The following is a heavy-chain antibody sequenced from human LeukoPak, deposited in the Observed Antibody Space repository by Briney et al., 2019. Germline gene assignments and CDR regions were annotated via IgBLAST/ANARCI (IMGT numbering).Heavy chain of an antibody. CDR3: ARDTNWRSTHY. CDR2: ISHDGSNK. V-gene: IGHV3-30*09. Sequence: PGRSLRLSCAASGFTFNTYAMHWVRQAPGKGLEWVAVISHDGSNKYYADSVKGRFAISRDNSKNTLYLQMNSLRDEDTAIFYCARDTNWRSTHYWGQGTLVTVSS. CDR1: GFTFNTYA. J-gene: IGHJ4*02. D-gene: IGHD1-20*01.